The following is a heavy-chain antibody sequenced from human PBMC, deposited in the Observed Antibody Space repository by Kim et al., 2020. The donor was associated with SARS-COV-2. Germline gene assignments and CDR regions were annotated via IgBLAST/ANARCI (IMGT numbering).Heavy chain of an antibody. D-gene: IGHD3-22*01. CDR1: ADTFNRDA. CDR2: ISPIFGKP. CDR3: ARGHDSSGWPSFDP. V-gene: IGHV1-69*13. J-gene: IGHJ5*02. Sequence: SVKVSCKTSADTFNRDAVSWIRQAPGQGLEWMGAISPIFGKPNYLQSFRGRLTISADESTTTVYMELSSLTSEDTAIYFCARGHDSSGWPSFDPWGQGT.